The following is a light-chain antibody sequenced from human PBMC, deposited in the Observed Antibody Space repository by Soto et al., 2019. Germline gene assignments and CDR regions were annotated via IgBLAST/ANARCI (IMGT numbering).Light chain of an antibody. V-gene: IGKV3-20*01. CDR3: QYFVSPPIT. CDR2: GAS. J-gene: IGKJ5*01. Sequence: EIVLTQSPGTLSLSPGERATLSCRASQSVSSTYLAWYQQKPGQAPRLLIYGASSRATGIPDRFSGSGSGTDFSLTISRLEPEDCAVFYCQYFVSPPITLGQGTRLEIK. CDR1: QSVSSTY.